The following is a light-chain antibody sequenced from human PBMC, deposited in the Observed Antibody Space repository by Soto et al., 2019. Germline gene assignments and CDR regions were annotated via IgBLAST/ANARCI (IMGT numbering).Light chain of an antibody. V-gene: IGKV3-15*01. Sequence: IVMTQSPATLSMSPGDRATLSCRASQNVATNLAWYQQKPGQAPRLLIYGASIRATGVPARFTGSGSGTGFTLTINSLQSEDFAVYYWHQGNGGLRTFGRGTRVE. CDR3: HQGNGGLRT. CDR1: QNVATN. CDR2: GAS. J-gene: IGKJ1*01.